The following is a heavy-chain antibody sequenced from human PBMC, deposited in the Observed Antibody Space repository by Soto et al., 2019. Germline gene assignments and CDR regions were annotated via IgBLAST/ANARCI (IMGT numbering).Heavy chain of an antibody. Sequence: PXXTLSLAFTVSGGSISSYYWRWIPQPPGKGLEWIGYIYYSGSTNYNPSLKSRVTISVDTSKNQFSLKLSSVTAADTAVYYCARQEAGEYYYGMDVWGQGTTVTVSS. V-gene: IGHV4-59*08. CDR2: IYYSGST. J-gene: IGHJ6*02. CDR1: GGSISSYY. CDR3: ARQEAGEYYYGMDV. D-gene: IGHD2-21*01.